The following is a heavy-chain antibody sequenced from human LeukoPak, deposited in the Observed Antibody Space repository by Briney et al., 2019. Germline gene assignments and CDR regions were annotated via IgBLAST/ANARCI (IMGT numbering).Heavy chain of an antibody. D-gene: IGHD1-26*01. V-gene: IGHV3-74*01. Sequence: GGPLRLSCAASGFTFSSYWMHWVRQAPGKGLVWVCRINGDASSTTYAHSVKGRFTISRDNAKNMLFLQMSSLRADDTAVYYCVRGKFGSNNWVDPWGQGTLVTVSS. CDR1: GFTFSSYW. CDR3: VRGKFGSNNWVDP. CDR2: INGDASST. J-gene: IGHJ5*02.